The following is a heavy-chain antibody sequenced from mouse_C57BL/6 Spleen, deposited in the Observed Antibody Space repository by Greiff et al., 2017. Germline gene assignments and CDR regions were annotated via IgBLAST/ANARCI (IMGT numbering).Heavy chain of an antibody. CDR3: ASYGGYPWFAY. J-gene: IGHJ3*01. D-gene: IGHD2-2*01. CDR1: GYSFTGYY. Sequence: EVQLQQSGPELVKPGASVKISCKASGYSFTGYYMNWVKQSPEKSLEWIGEINPSTGGTTYNQKFKAKATLTVDKSSSTAYMQLKSLTSEDSAVYYCASYGGYPWFAYWGQGTLVTVSA. V-gene: IGHV1-42*01. CDR2: INPSTGGT.